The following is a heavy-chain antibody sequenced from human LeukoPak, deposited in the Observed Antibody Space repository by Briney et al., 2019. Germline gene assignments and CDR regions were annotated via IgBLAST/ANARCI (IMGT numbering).Heavy chain of an antibody. J-gene: IGHJ6*02. CDR1: GGSISSGDYY. CDR2: IYYSGST. V-gene: IGHV4-30-4*01. CDR3: ARGFKDSSGYYPLYYYYGMDV. D-gene: IGHD3-22*01. Sequence: SQTLSPTCTVSGGSISSGDYYWSWIRQPPGKGLEWIGYIYYSGSTYYNPSLKSRVTISVDTSKNQFSLKLSSVTAADTAVYYCARGFKDSSGYYPLYYYYGMDVWGQGTTVTVSS.